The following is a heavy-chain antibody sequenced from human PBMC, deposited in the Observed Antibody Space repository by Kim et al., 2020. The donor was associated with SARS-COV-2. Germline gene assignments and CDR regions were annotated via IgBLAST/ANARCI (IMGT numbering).Heavy chain of an antibody. D-gene: IGHD3-9*01. CDR3: ARVEDAYPFGYFGMDV. Sequence: SLKSRVTISVDTSKNQFSLKLSSVTAADTAVYYCARVEDAYPFGYFGMDVWGQGTTVTVSS. J-gene: IGHJ6*02. V-gene: IGHV4-59*01.